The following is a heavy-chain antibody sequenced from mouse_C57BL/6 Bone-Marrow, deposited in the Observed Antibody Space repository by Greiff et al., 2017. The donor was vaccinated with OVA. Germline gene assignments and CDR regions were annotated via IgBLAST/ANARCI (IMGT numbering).Heavy chain of an antibody. CDR2: IDPENGDT. V-gene: IGHV14-4*01. CDR3: TTRDYGSSLWFAY. Sequence: EVKLQESGAELVRPGASVKLSCTASGFNIKDDYMHWVKQRPEQGLEWIGWIDPENGDTEYASKFQGKATITADKSSNTAYLQLSSLTSEDTAVYYCTTRDYGSSLWFAYWGQGTLVTVSA. CDR1: GFNIKDDY. J-gene: IGHJ3*01. D-gene: IGHD1-1*01.